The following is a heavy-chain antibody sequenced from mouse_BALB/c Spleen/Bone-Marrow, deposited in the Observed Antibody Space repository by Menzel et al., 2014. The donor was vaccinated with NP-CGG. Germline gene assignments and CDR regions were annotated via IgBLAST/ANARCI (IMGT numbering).Heavy chain of an antibody. Sequence: VQLVESGPELAKPGASVKMSCKASGYTFTDTWIHWIKQRPGQGLEWIGYINPSTGYAEYNQNFKDKATLTVDKSSCTAYMQLSSLTSEDSAVYYCARDYWGQGTTLTVSS. CDR1: GYTFTDTW. CDR3: ARDY. J-gene: IGHJ2*01. CDR2: INPSTGYA. V-gene: IGHV1-7*01.